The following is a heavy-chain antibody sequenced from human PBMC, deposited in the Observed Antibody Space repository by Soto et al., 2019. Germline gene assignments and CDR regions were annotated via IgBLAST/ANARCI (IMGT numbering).Heavy chain of an antibody. J-gene: IGHJ4*02. CDR2: IYSGGST. Sequence: GGSLRLSCAASGFTVSSNYMSWVRQAPGKGLEWVSIIYSGGSTYYADSVKGRFTISRDNSENTLYLQMNSLRAEDTAVYYCARDGRRFGEYYFDYWGQGTLVTVSS. CDR1: GFTVSSNY. D-gene: IGHD3-10*01. V-gene: IGHV3-53*01. CDR3: ARDGRRFGEYYFDY.